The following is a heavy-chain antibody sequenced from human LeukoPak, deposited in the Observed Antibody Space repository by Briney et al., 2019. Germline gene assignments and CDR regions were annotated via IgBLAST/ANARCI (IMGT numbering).Heavy chain of an antibody. D-gene: IGHD4-17*01. CDR2: INSDGSSL. CDR3: ARDYGDAFDV. Sequence: GGSLRLSCAASGFTFSNYWMHWVRQAPGKGLVWVSLINSDGSSLNYADSVKGRFTIYRDNAKNTLYLQMNSLRAEDTAVYYCARDYGDAFDVWGQGTMVTVSS. V-gene: IGHV3-74*01. J-gene: IGHJ3*01. CDR1: GFTFSNYW.